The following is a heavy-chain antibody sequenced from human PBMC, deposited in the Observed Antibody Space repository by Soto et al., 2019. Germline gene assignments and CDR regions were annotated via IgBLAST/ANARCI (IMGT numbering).Heavy chain of an antibody. J-gene: IGHJ3*02. CDR3: ARLYYGNYFAFDI. CDR1: LCTFSFYA. Sequence: RGGSLRRSCAALLCTFSFYAKSWVRQAPGKGLEWVSGIGGNGGSTYYADSVQGRFTISRDNSQNTLYLQMNSLRAEDTAIYYCARLYYGNYFAFDIWGQGTVVTVSS. D-gene: IGHD4-17*01. CDR2: IGGNGGST. V-gene: IGHV3-23*01.